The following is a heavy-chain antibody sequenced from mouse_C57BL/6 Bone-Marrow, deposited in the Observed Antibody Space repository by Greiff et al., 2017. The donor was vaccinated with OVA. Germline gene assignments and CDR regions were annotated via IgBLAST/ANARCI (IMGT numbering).Heavy chain of an antibody. Sequence: QVQLQQPGTELVKPGASVKLSCKASGYTFTSYWMHWVKQRPGQGLEWIGNIDPSSGGTNYNEKFKSKATLTVDKPSSTAYMQLSSLTSEDSAVYYCARWRYYTPIAYWGQGTLVTVSA. J-gene: IGHJ3*01. CDR2: IDPSSGGT. CDR3: ARWRYYTPIAY. V-gene: IGHV1-53*01. CDR1: GYTFTSYW. D-gene: IGHD1-1*01.